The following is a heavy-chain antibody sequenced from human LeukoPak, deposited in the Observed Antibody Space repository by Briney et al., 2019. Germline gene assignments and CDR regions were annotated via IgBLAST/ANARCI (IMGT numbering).Heavy chain of an antibody. CDR1: GGSISSYY. D-gene: IGHD2-15*01. CDR3: AGLLGGDFDY. CDR2: IYYSGST. Sequence: PSETLSLTCTVSGGSISSYYWSWIRQPPGKGLEWIGYIYYSGSTNYNPSLKSRVTISVDTSKNQFSLKLSSVTAADTAVYYCAGLLGGDFDYWGQGTLVTVSS. V-gene: IGHV4-59*08. J-gene: IGHJ4*02.